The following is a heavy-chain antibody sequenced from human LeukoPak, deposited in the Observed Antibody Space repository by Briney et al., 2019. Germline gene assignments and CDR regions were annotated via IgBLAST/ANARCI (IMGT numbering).Heavy chain of an antibody. J-gene: IGHJ4*02. Sequence: GGSLRLSCAASGFTVSSNYMSWVRQAPGKGLEWVSVIYSGGSTYYADSVKGRFTISRHNSENTLYLQMNSLRAEDTAVYYCARYSSSWYYFDYWGQGTLVTVSS. CDR2: IYSGGST. CDR3: ARYSSSWYYFDY. CDR1: GFTVSSNY. V-gene: IGHV3-53*04. D-gene: IGHD6-13*01.